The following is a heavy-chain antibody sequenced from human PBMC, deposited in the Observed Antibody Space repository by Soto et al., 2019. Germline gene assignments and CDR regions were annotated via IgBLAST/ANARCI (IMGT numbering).Heavy chain of an antibody. V-gene: IGHV4-39*02. Sequence: SETLSLTCTVSGGSISSSSDYWGWIRQPPGKGLEWIGSIYYSGSTYYNPSLKSRVTISVDTSKNQFSLKLSSVTAADTAVYYCAREIRSWYHWFDPWGQGTLVTVSS. CDR2: IYYSGST. CDR1: GGSISSSSDY. CDR3: AREIRSWYHWFDP. J-gene: IGHJ5*02. D-gene: IGHD6-13*01.